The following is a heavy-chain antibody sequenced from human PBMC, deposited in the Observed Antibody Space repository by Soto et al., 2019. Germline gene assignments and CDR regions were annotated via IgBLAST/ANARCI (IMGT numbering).Heavy chain of an antibody. J-gene: IGHJ1*01. CDR3: AHIRVTMIVGAGNFQH. CDR2: IYWDDTK. D-gene: IGHD3-22*01. V-gene: IGHV2-5*02. CDR1: GFSLSSSGVG. Sequence: QITLKESGPTLVTPTETLTLTCTFSGFSLSSSGVGVGWIRQPPGQALEWVALIYWDDTKRYSPSLKSGLTITKDTSRNQVVLTMTNMDPVGTATYYCAHIRVTMIVGAGNFQHWGQGTLVTVSS.